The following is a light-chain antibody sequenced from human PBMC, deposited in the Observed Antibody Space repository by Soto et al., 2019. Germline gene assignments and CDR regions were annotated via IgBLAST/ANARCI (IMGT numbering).Light chain of an antibody. J-gene: IGLJ1*01. CDR1: SSNIGTYS. CDR2: SDN. CDR3: AAWDYTVNGCV. V-gene: IGLV1-44*01. Sequence: QSVLTQPPSASGTPGQRVTISCSGSSSNIGTYSVSWYQQFPGTAPRLLIYSDNQRPSGVPDRFSASKSGASASLAISGLQCEFEAEFPCAAWDYTVNGCVFGTETK.